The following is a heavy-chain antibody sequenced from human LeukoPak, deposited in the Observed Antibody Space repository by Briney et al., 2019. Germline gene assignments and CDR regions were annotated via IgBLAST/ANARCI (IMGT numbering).Heavy chain of an antibody. D-gene: IGHD3-10*01. J-gene: IGHJ6*03. CDR2: INSDGSST. V-gene: IGHV3-74*01. CDR3: ARPPYYYGSGSYHFHYCYYMDV. Sequence: GGSLRLSCAASGFTFSSYWMHWVRQAPGKGLVWVSRINSDGSSTSYADSVKGRFTISRDNAKNTLYLQMNSLRAEDTAVYYCARPPYYYGSGSYHFHYCYYMDVWGKGTTVTVSS. CDR1: GFTFSSYW.